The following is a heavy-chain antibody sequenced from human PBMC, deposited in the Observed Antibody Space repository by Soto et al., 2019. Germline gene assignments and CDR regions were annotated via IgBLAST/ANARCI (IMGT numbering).Heavy chain of an antibody. Sequence: EVHLVESGGGLVQPGRSLRLSCTASGFIFGDYAMSWFRQAPGKGLEWVGFIRSKTYGGTTEYAASVKGRFTISRDDSKSIAYLQMNSLKIEDTAVYYCTRRRYYDSSGYSDYWGQGTLVTVSS. V-gene: IGHV3-49*03. J-gene: IGHJ4*02. CDR3: TRRRYYDSSGYSDY. CDR1: GFIFGDYA. D-gene: IGHD3-22*01. CDR2: IRSKTYGGTT.